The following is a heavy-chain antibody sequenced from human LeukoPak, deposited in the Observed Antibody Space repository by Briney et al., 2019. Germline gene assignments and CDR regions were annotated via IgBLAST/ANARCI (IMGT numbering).Heavy chain of an antibody. CDR2: ISHDGSNN. CDR3: ARDYH. J-gene: IGHJ5*02. Sequence: PGGSLRLSCAASGFTFSNYGMHWVRQAPGKGLEWVVVISHDGSNNNYADSVKGRFTISRDNSKNTLYLQMNSLRAEDTAVYYCARDYHWGQGTLVTVSS. CDR1: GFTFSNYG. V-gene: IGHV3-30*03.